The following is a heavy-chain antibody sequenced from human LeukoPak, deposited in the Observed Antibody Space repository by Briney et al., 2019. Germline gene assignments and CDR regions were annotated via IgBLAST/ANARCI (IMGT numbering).Heavy chain of an antibody. V-gene: IGHV3-15*01. CDR3: TTDLHPGGLRLGELSLVAFDI. CDR1: GFTFSSYA. CDR2: IKSKTDGGTT. D-gene: IGHD3-16*02. Sequence: GGSLRLSCAASGFTFSSYAMHWVRQAPGKGLEWVGRIKSKTDGGTTDYAAPVKGRFTISRDDSKNTLYLQMNSLKTEDTAVYYCTTDLHPGGLRLGELSLVAFDIWGQGTMVTVSS. J-gene: IGHJ3*02.